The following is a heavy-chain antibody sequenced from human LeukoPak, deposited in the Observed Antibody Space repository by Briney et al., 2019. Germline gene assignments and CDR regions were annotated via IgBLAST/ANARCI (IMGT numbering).Heavy chain of an antibody. Sequence: GGSLRLSCSASGFTFSSYAMHWVRQAPGKGLEYVSAISSNGGSTYYADSVKGRFTISRDNSKNTLYLQVSSLRADDTAVYYCVKGCYDILTAYWGGGDYWGQGTLVTVSS. CDR2: ISSNGGST. CDR1: GFTFSSYA. D-gene: IGHD3-9*01. V-gene: IGHV3-64D*06. CDR3: VKGCYDILTAYWGGGDY. J-gene: IGHJ4*02.